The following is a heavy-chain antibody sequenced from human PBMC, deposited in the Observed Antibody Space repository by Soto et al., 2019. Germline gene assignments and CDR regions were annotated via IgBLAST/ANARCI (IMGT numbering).Heavy chain of an antibody. V-gene: IGHV3-73*01. CDR1: GFTFSGSA. D-gene: IGHD6-19*01. Sequence: GGSLRLSCAASGFTFSGSAMHWVRQASGKGLEWVGRIRSKANSYATAYAASVKGRFTISRDDSKNTAYLQMNSLKTEDTAVYYCTRPTLGIAVAGRYMDVWGKGTTVTVSS. CDR3: TRPTLGIAVAGRYMDV. CDR2: IRSKANSYAT. J-gene: IGHJ6*03.